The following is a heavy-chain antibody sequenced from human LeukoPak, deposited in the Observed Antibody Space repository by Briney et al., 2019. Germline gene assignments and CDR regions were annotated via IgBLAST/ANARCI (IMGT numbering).Heavy chain of an antibody. CDR3: ARLGYCSSTSCPRPQNNWFAP. J-gene: IGHJ5*02. Sequence: ASVKVSCKASGYTFTSYGISWVRQAPGQGLEWMGWISAYNGNTNYAQKLQGRVTMTTDTSTSTAYMELRSLRSDDPAVYYCARLGYCSSTSCPRPQNNWFAPWGQGTLVTVSS. V-gene: IGHV1-18*01. CDR1: GYTFTSYG. CDR2: ISAYNGNT. D-gene: IGHD2-2*01.